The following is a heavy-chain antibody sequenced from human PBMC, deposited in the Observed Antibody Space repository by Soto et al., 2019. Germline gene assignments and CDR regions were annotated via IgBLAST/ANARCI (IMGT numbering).Heavy chain of an antibody. V-gene: IGHV4-31*03. CDR2: IYHSGST. Sequence: QVQLQESGPGLVKPSQTLSLTCTVSGGSISRGGYYYNWIRQLPGKGLEWIGYIYHSGSTNYNPSLKSRVTISVDTSKNQLSLELSSVTAADTAVYYCAREGAGGYGLGWFDPWGQGTLVTVSS. CDR1: GGSISRGGYY. CDR3: AREGAGGYGLGWFDP. D-gene: IGHD2-15*01. J-gene: IGHJ5*02.